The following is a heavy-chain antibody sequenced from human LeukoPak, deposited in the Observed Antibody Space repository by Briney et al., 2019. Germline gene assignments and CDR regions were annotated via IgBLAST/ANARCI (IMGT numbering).Heavy chain of an antibody. J-gene: IGHJ4*02. D-gene: IGHD3-10*01. CDR1: GGTFSSYA. V-gene: IGHV1-2*02. CDR2: INPNTGGT. CDR3: ARSYSYAFDY. Sequence: ASVKVSCKASGGTFSSYAISWVRQAPGQGLEWMGGINPNTGGTTFAQKFQGRVTMTRDTSISTVYMELSSLKSDDTAVYYCARSYSYAFDYWGQGTLVTVSS.